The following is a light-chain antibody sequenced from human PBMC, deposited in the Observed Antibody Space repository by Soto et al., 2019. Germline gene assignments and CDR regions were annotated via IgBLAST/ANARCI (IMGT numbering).Light chain of an antibody. V-gene: IGKV1-5*01. J-gene: IGKJ1*01. Sequence: DIQMTQSPSTLSASVGDRVTITCRASQSISSWLAWYQQKPGKAPKLLVYDASSLESGVPSRFSGSGSGTEFTLTISSLQPDDFATYYCQQYNSYSWTFGQGTKVE. CDR3: QQYNSYSWT. CDR2: DAS. CDR1: QSISSW.